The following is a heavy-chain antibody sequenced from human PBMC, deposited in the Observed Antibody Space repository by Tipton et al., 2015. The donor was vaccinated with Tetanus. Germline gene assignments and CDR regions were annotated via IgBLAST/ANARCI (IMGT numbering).Heavy chain of an antibody. V-gene: IGHV4-39*01. J-gene: IGHJ4*02. CDR1: GGSISSSSYY. CDR2: IYYSGST. CDR3: ASLGISYFDY. D-gene: IGHD7-27*01. Sequence: TLSLTCTVSGGSISSSSYYWGWIRQPPGKGLEWIGSIYYSGSTYYNPSLKSRVTISVDTSKNQFSLKLSSVTAADTAVYYCASLGISYFDYWGQGTLVTVSS.